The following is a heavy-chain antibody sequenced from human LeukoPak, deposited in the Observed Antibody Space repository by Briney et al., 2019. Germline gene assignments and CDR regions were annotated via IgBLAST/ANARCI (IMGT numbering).Heavy chain of an antibody. CDR1: GGSISSYY. J-gene: IGHJ6*03. CDR2: IYTSGST. Sequence: SETLSLTCTVSGGSISSYYWSWIRQPAGKGLEWIGHIYTSGSTNYNPSLKSRVTMSVDTSKNQFSLKLSSVTAADTAVYYCARDGGDYYGSGSWYYYYYMDVWGKGTTVTISS. V-gene: IGHV4-4*07. CDR3: ARDGGDYYGSGSWYYYYYMDV. D-gene: IGHD3-10*01.